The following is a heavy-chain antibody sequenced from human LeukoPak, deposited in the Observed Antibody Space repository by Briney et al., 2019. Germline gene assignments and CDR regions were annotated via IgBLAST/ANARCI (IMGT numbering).Heavy chain of an antibody. CDR2: IYSGDKT. CDR1: AFSLSAYN. CDR3: ARDLYLSR. V-gene: IGHV3-53*01. D-gene: IGHD2/OR15-2a*01. J-gene: IGHJ4*02. Sequence: GGSLRLSCAASAFSLSAYNMNWVRQAPGKGLEWVSVIYSGDKTYYADSVKGRFTISRDNSKNTLYLQMNSLRAEDTAVYYCARDLYLSRWGQGTLVTVSS.